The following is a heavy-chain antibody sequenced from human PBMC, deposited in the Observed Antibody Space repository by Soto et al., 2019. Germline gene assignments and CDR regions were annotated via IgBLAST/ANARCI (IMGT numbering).Heavy chain of an antibody. D-gene: IGHD4-17*01. CDR1: GGTFSSYT. CDR2: IIPILGIA. J-gene: IGHJ4*02. CDR3: ASSGEARLRWRYFDS. Sequence: QVQLVQSGAEVKKPGSSVKVSCKASGGTFSSYTISWVRQAPGQGLEWMGRIIPILGIANYAQTFQGRVTITADKSTSTAYMELSSLRAEDTAVYYCASSGEARLRWRYFDSWRQGTLVTVSS. V-gene: IGHV1-69*02.